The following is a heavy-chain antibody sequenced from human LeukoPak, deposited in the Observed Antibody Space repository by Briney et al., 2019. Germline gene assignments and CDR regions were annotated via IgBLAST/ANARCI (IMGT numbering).Heavy chain of an antibody. V-gene: IGHV3-72*01. CDR2: TSNKANSYTT. J-gene: IGHJ4*02. Sequence: GGSLRLSCTASGFSFSDHYMDWVRQAPGKGLEWVGRTSNKANSYTTEYAASVKGRFTISRDDSKNSLYLEMNSLKTEDTAVYFCVRAQRGGNTYGYLDSWGQGTLVTVSS. CDR1: GFSFSDHY. D-gene: IGHD5-18*01. CDR3: VRAQRGGNTYGYLDS.